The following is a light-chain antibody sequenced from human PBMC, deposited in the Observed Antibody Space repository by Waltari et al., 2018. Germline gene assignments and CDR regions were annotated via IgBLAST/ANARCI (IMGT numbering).Light chain of an antibody. Sequence: IVMTQSPDSLAVSLGERATINCKSSQSVLYSSNHNNYLAWDQQKPGQPPKLLFYWSSTRESGVPDRFSGSGSGTDFTLTISSLQAEDVAVYYCQQYYNTPYTFGQGTKLEIK. CDR1: QSVLYSSNHNNY. V-gene: IGKV4-1*01. J-gene: IGKJ2*01. CDR2: WSS. CDR3: QQYYNTPYT.